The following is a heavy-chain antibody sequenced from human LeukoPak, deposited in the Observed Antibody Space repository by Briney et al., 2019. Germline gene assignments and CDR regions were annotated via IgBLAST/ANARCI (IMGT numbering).Heavy chain of an antibody. CDR3: AREVVVVTATTYYYYGMDV. V-gene: IGHV3-53*01. CDR1: GFTVSSNY. D-gene: IGHD2-21*02. Sequence: PGGSLRLSCAASGFTVSSNYMSWVRQAPGKGLEWVSVIYSGGGTYYADSVKGRFTISRHNSKNTLYLQMNSLRAEDTAVYYCAREVVVVTATTYYYYGMDVWGQGTTVTVSS. CDR2: IYSGGGT. J-gene: IGHJ6*02.